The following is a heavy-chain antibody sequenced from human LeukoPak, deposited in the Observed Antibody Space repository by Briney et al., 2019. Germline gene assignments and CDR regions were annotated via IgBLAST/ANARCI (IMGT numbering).Heavy chain of an antibody. Sequence: GSLRLSCAASGFTFSTYAMHWVRQAPGKGLEWVAIVSYDGSNKYYADSVKGRFTISRDNSKNTLYLEMNSLRPDDTAVYYCARDGAGYHLERNYFDYWGQGTLVTVSS. V-gene: IGHV3-30-3*01. D-gene: IGHD5-12*01. CDR3: ARDGAGYHLERNYFDY. CDR2: VSYDGSNK. CDR1: GFTFSTYA. J-gene: IGHJ4*02.